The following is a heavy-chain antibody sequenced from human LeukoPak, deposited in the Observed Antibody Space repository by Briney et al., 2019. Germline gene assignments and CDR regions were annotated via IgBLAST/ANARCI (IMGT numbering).Heavy chain of an antibody. CDR2: IIPILGVA. D-gene: IGHD2-15*01. V-gene: IGHV1-69*04. CDR3: ARDDEDMDVVVEPP. J-gene: IGHJ5*02. CDR1: GGTFSSYA. Sequence: ASVKVSCKASGGTFSSYAISWVRQAPGQGLEWMGRIIPILGVAKYAQKFQGRVTITADKSTSTAYMELSSLRFEDTAVYYCARDDEDMDVVVEPPWGQGTLVIVSS.